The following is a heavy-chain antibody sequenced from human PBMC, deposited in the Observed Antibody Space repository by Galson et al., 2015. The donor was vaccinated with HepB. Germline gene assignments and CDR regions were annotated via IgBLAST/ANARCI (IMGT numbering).Heavy chain of an antibody. Sequence: SETLSLTCTVSGGSISSSSYYWGWIRQPPGKGLEWIGSIYYSGSTYYNPSLKSRVTISVDTSKNQFSLKLSSVTAADTAVYYCARRVAGTFYFDYWGQGTLVTVSS. CDR1: GGSISSSSYY. CDR2: IYYSGST. V-gene: IGHV4-39*01. J-gene: IGHJ4*02. D-gene: IGHD6-19*01. CDR3: ARRVAGTFYFDY.